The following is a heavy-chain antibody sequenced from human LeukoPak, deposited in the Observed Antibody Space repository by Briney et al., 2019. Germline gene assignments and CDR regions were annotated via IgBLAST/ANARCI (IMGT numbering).Heavy chain of an antibody. CDR3: ARGGLYYYDSSGPRGDY. CDR1: GFTFSSYW. D-gene: IGHD3-22*01. CDR2: INSDGSCT. J-gene: IGHJ4*02. V-gene: IGHV3-74*01. Sequence: PGGSLRLSCAASGFTFSSYWMHWVRQAPGKGLVRVSRINSDGSCTSYADSVKGRFTISRDNAKNTLYLQMNSPRAEDTAVYYCARGGLYYYDSSGPRGDYWGQGTLVTVSS.